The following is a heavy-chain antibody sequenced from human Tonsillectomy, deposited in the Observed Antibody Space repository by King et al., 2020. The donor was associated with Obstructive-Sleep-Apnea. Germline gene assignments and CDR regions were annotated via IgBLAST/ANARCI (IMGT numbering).Heavy chain of an antibody. D-gene: IGHD3-10*01. Sequence: QLVQSGAEVKKPGSSVKVSCKASGGTFSSYAISWVRQAPGQGLEWMGGIIPLFGTAKYAQKYQGRVTITADESTSTAYMELSSLRSEDTAVYYCARGFGSGSYSLYYFAYWGQGTLVTVSS. CDR3: ARGFGSGSYSLYYFAY. V-gene: IGHV1-69*01. CDR1: GGTFSSYA. CDR2: IIPLFGTA. J-gene: IGHJ4*02.